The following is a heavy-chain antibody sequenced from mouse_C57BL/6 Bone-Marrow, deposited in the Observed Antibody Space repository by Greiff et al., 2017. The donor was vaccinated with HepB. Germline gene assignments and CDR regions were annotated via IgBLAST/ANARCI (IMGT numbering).Heavy chain of an antibody. CDR2: IYPGSGST. Sequence: VQLQQPGAELVKPGASVKMSCKASGYTFTSYWITWVKQRPGQGLEWIGDIYPGSGSTNYNEKFKSKATLTVDTSSSTAYMQLSSLTSEDSAVYYCASGVLYYYGSSSDYWGQGTTLTVSS. CDR1: GYTFTSYW. D-gene: IGHD1-1*01. CDR3: ASGVLYYYGSSSDY. J-gene: IGHJ2*01. V-gene: IGHV1-55*01.